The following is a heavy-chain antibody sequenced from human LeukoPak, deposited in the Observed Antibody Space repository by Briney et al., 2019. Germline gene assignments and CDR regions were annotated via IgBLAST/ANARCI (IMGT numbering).Heavy chain of an antibody. V-gene: IGHV3-21*01. CDR1: RFTFRSYS. CDR3: AREGPDIVVVPAASLD. D-gene: IGHD2-2*01. Sequence: GWSLRLSRPASRFTFRSYSMNWVRQAPAKGLEWVSSINSSSSYIYYADSVKGRFTISRDNAKNSLYLQMNSLRAEDTAVYYCAREGPDIVVVPAASLDWGQGTLVTVCS. J-gene: IGHJ4*02. CDR2: INSSSSYI.